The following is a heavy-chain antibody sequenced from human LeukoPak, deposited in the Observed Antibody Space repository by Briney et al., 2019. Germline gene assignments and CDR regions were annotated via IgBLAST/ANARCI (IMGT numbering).Heavy chain of an antibody. CDR3: AAAVEMATRYAFDI. CDR2: IVVGSGNT. CDR1: GFTFTSSA. J-gene: IGHJ3*02. V-gene: IGHV1-58*02. D-gene: IGHD5-24*01. Sequence: SVKVSCKASGFTFTSSAMQWVRQARGQRLEWIGWIVVGSGNTNYAQKFQERVTITRDMSTSTAYMELSSLRSEDTAVYYCAAAVEMATRYAFDIWGQGTMVTVSS.